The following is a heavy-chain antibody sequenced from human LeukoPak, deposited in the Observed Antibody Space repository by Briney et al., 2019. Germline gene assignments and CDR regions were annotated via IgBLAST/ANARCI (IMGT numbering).Heavy chain of an antibody. V-gene: IGHV4-4*07. D-gene: IGHD2-15*01. CDR2: IYTSGST. Sequence: SETLFLTCTVSGGSISSYYWSWIRQPAGKGLEWIGRIYTSGSTNYNPSLKSRVTMSVDTSKNQFSLKLSSVTAADTAVYYCAREGTGPPLLLSGSSHFDYWGQGTLVTVSS. J-gene: IGHJ4*02. CDR1: GGSISSYY. CDR3: AREGTGPPLLLSGSSHFDY.